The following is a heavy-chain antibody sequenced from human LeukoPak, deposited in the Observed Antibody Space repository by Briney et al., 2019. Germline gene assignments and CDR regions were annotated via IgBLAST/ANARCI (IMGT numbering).Heavy chain of an antibody. J-gene: IGHJ4*02. Sequence: GGSLRLSCAASGFSFSNSWMTWVRQTPGKGLEWVANIRPDGSEKKYVDSVKGRFTISRDNAKNSLYLQMNSLRAEDTAVYYCARVGWVVVPAASPFDYWGQGTLVTVSS. CDR1: GFSFSNSW. CDR3: ARVGWVVVPAASPFDY. CDR2: IRPDGSEK. V-gene: IGHV3-7*01. D-gene: IGHD2-2*01.